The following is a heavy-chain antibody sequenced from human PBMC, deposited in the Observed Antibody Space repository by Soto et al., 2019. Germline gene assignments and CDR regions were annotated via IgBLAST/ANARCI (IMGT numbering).Heavy chain of an antibody. CDR3: ARDPAIYSGKFDYGLDV. Sequence: PGGSLRLSCAASGFTFSSYWMHWVRQAPGKGLLWVSRINSDGSSTSYADSVRGRFTISRDNAKNSLYLQMNSLRAEDTAVYFCARDPAIYSGKFDYGLDVWGRGTTVTVYS. D-gene: IGHD4-4*01. CDR1: GFTFSSYW. CDR2: INSDGSST. J-gene: IGHJ6*02. V-gene: IGHV3-74*01.